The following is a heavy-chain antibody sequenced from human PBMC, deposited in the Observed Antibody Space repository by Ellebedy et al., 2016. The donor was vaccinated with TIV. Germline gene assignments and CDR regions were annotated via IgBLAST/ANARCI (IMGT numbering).Heavy chain of an antibody. Sequence: PGGPLRLSCTASGFTFSGYAMSWVRQAPGEGPEWVSAISGSGDATYYPDSMKGRFIISSDNSKNTLFLQVNSLRAEDTAIYYCVRGGVADVWYTEYFPHWGQGALVTVSS. CDR1: GFTFSGYA. V-gene: IGHV3-23*01. CDR3: VRGGVADVWYTEYFPH. D-gene: IGHD6-13*01. CDR2: ISGSGDAT. J-gene: IGHJ1*01.